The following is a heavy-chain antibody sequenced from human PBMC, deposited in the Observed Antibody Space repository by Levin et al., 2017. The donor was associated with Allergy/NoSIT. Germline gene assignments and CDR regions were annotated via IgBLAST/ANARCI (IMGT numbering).Heavy chain of an antibody. CDR2: LNHSGST. CDR1: GGSFSTYY. CDR3: TKTIVSSSIESY. J-gene: IGHJ4*02. Sequence: ASETLSLTCAVYGGSFSTYYWHWIRQPPGKGLEWIGELNHSGSTSYNPSLRSRATISGDTSKNQFSLKLSSVTAADTAVYYCTKTIVSSSIESYWGQGTLVTVSS. D-gene: IGHD6-6*01. V-gene: IGHV4-34*01.